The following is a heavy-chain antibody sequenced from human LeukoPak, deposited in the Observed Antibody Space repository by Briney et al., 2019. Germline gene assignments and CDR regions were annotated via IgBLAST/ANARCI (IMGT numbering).Heavy chain of an antibody. CDR2: IIPIFGTP. V-gene: IGHV1-69*06. D-gene: IGHD6-13*01. J-gene: IGHJ6*03. CDR1: GGTFSTYA. CDR3: ARDLGDSSSWYYYYYYMDV. Sequence: SVKVSCKASGGTFSTYALTWVRQAPGQGLEWMGGIIPIFGTPNYAQKFQGRVTMTADKSTSTAYMELSSLRSEDTAVYYCARDLGDSSSWYYYYYYMDVWGKGTTVTISS.